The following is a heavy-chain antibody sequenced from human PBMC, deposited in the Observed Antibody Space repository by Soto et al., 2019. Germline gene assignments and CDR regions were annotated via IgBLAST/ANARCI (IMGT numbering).Heavy chain of an antibody. CDR1: GGSVSSGRFY. CDR2: IYYSGST. V-gene: IGHV4-61*01. J-gene: IGHJ4*02. Sequence: QVQLQESGPGLVKPSETLSLTCTVSGGSVSSGRFYWSWIRQPPGKGLEWIGYIYYSGSTKYNPPRTSRVTISVDTSKNQFSLKLTSVTAADTAVYYCARSGSGSGWLGGQGTLVTVSS. D-gene: IGHD6-19*01. CDR3: ARSGSGSGWL.